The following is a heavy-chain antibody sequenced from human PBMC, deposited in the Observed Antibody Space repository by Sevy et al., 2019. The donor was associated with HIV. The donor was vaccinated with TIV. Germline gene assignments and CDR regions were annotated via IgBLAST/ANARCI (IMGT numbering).Heavy chain of an antibody. CDR1: GFTFSSYA. D-gene: IGHD3-22*01. CDR2: ISGSGGST. Sequence: GGSLRLSCAASGFTFSSYAMSWVRQAPGKGLEWVSAISGSGGSTYYADSVKGRFTISRENSKKTLYVQMNSLRAEDTAVYYCAKDLYYYGSSGYFASYYYYGMDVWGQGTTVTVSS. V-gene: IGHV3-23*01. J-gene: IGHJ6*02. CDR3: AKDLYYYGSSGYFASYYYYGMDV.